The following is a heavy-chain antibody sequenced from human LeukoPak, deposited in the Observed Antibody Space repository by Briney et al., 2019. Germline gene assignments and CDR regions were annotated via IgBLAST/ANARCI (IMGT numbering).Heavy chain of an antibody. CDR1: GGSISSSSYY. V-gene: IGHV4-39*07. D-gene: IGHD3-9*01. Sequence: SETLSLTCTVSGGSISSSSYYWGWIRQPPGKGLEWIGSIYYSGSTYYNPSLKSRVTISVDTSKNQFSLKLSSVTAADTAVYYCAREDILTGYNWFDPWGQGTLVTVSS. J-gene: IGHJ5*02. CDR3: AREDILTGYNWFDP. CDR2: IYYSGST.